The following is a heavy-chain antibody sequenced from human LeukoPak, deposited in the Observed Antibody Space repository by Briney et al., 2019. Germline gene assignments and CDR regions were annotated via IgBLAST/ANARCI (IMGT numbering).Heavy chain of an antibody. CDR3: AKDPGGLRYFDWPSYYFDY. V-gene: IGHV3-21*01. Sequence: GGSLRLSCAASGFTFSSYSMNWVRQAPGKGLEWVSSISSSSSYIYYADSVKGRFTISRDNAKNSLYLQMNSLRAEDTAVYYCAKDPGGLRYFDWPSYYFDYWGQGTLVTVSS. CDR2: ISSSSSYI. J-gene: IGHJ4*02. D-gene: IGHD3-9*01. CDR1: GFTFSSYS.